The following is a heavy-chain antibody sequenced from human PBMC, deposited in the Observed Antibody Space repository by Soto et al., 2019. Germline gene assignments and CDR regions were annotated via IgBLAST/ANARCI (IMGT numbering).Heavy chain of an antibody. CDR3: ARVGGWRQQPNGY. J-gene: IGHJ4*02. CDR2: IIPIFGTP. Sequence: QVQLVQSGAEVKKPGSSVRVCCKTSGDSFTTYALNWVRQAPGQGLEWVGGIIPIFGTPYYAQKFQGRVTITADEATSTSYMEMSSLQSDDTAVYYCARVGGWRQQPNGYWGQGTLVTVSS. CDR1: GDSFTTYA. D-gene: IGHD6-13*01. V-gene: IGHV1-69*01.